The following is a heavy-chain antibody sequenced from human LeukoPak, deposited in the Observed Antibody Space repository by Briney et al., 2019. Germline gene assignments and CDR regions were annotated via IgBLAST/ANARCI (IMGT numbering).Heavy chain of an antibody. CDR1: GGTFSSYA. V-gene: IGHV1-69*05. J-gene: IGHJ6*02. CDR3: ARFLGGSYGMDV. CDR2: IIPIFGTA. Sequence: SVKVSCKASGGTFSSYAISWVRQAPGQGLEWMGGIIPIFGTANYAQKFQGRVTITRDTSASTAYMELSSLRSEDTAVYYCARFLGGSYGMDVWGQGTTVTVSS. D-gene: IGHD1-26*01.